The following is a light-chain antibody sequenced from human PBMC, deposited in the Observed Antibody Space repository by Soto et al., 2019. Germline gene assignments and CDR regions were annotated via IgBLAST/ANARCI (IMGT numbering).Light chain of an antibody. CDR2: GAS. Sequence: EVVMTQSPATLSVSPGERATLSCRASQSVSSSLAWYQQKPGQAPRLLIYGASTRATGIPARFSGSGSGTEFTLAISRLQSEEFAVYYCQQYNIWPPLTFGGGTKVEIK. V-gene: IGKV3-15*01. J-gene: IGKJ4*01. CDR1: QSVSSS. CDR3: QQYNIWPPLT.